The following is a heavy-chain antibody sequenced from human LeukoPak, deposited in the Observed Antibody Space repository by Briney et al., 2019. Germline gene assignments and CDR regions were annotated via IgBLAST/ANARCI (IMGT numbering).Heavy chain of an antibody. D-gene: IGHD6-19*01. CDR2: ISSSSSYI. Sequence: PGGSLRLSCAASGFTFSSYSMIWVRQAPGKGLEWVSSISSSSSYIYYADSVKGRFTISRDNAKNSLYLQMNSLRAEDTAVYYCAKRLAMTGTYHFDYWGQGTLVTVSS. V-gene: IGHV3-21*04. CDR3: AKRLAMTGTYHFDY. CDR1: GFTFSSYS. J-gene: IGHJ4*02.